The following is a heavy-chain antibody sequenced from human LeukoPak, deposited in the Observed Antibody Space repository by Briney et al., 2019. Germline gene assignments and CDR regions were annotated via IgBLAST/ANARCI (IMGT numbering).Heavy chain of an antibody. V-gene: IGHV3-23*01. D-gene: IGHD5/OR15-5a*01. J-gene: IGHJ4*02. CDR1: GYTFSSYA. CDR3: AKKVGLVSAPLYYFDV. Sequence: GSLRLSCAASGYTFSSYAMSWVRQAPGKGLEWVSAISGPGGSWDYADSVKGRFTISRDNSKNTLFLQMNSLRAEDTAIYYCAKKVGLVSAPLYYFDVWRQGTLVTVSS. CDR2: ISGPGGSW.